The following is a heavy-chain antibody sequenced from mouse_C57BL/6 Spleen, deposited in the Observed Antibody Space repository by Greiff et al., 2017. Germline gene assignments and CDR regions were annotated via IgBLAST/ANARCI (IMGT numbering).Heavy chain of an antibody. D-gene: IGHD2-4*01. CDR3: AREGNDYGFYAMDY. Sequence: QVQLQQPGAELVKPGASVKLSCKASGYTFTSYWMHWVKQRPGQGLEWIGMIHPNSGSTNYNEKFKSKATLTVDKSSSTAYMQLSSLTSEDSAVYYCAREGNDYGFYAMDYWGQGTSVTVSS. CDR1: GYTFTSYW. J-gene: IGHJ4*01. CDR2: IHPNSGST. V-gene: IGHV1-64*01.